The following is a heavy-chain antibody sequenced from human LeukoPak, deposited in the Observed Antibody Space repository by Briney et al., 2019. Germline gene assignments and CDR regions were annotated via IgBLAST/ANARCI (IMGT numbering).Heavy chain of an antibody. D-gene: IGHD4-17*01. Sequence: ASVTVSCKASGYTFTTYGITWVRQAPGHGLEWMGWISAYNGNTNYAQRVQGRVTMTTDTSTGTAYMELRSLRSDDTAVYYCARDDERRLSYFDYWGQGTLVTVSS. CDR1: GYTFTTYG. CDR2: ISAYNGNT. V-gene: IGHV1-18*01. CDR3: ARDDERRLSYFDY. J-gene: IGHJ4*02.